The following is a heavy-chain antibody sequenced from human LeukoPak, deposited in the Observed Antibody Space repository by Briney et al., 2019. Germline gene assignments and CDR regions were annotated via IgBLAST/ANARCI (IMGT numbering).Heavy chain of an antibody. CDR2: VHHSGTT. D-gene: IGHD3-10*01. Sequence: NPSETLSLTCTVSGVSITDYYWSWLRQTPGEGLEWIGYVHHSGTTNNIPSLNSRVTMSVDTSKNQFSLNLTSVTSADTAVYYCARDRGNRPYNWFDPWGQGILVTVSS. V-gene: IGHV4-59*01. CDR3: ARDRGNRPYNWFDP. CDR1: GVSITDYY. J-gene: IGHJ5*02.